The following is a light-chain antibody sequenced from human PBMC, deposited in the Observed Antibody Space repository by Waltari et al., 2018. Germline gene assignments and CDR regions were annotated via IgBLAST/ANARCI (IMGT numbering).Light chain of an antibody. CDR3: EQHDNLPIT. J-gene: IGKJ5*01. V-gene: IGKV1-33*01. Sequence: DIQITQSPSSLSASVGDRVTITCQASQDINNFLNWYQQKPGKAPKIVIYDASNLETGVPSTFSGGGSGTYYTFTITSLQPEDIATYYCEQHDNLPITFGQGTRLEI. CDR2: DAS. CDR1: QDINNF.